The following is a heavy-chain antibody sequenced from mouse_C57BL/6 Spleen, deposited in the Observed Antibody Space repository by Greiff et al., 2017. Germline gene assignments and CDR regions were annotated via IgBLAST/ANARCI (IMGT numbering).Heavy chain of an antibody. V-gene: IGHV5-4*01. J-gene: IGHJ3*01. D-gene: IGHD3-2*02. Sequence: EVQGVESGGGLVKPGASLKLSCAASGFTFSSYAMSWVRQTPGKRLEWVATISDGGSYTYYQDNVKGRFTFARDNAKNNLYLQMSHLKSEDTAMYYCAREGQLRLWFAYWGQGTLLTVSA. CDR3: AREGQLRLWFAY. CDR2: ISDGGSYT. CDR1: GFTFSSYA.